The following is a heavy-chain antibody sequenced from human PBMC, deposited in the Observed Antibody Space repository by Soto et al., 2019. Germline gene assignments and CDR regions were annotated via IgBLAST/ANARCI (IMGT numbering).Heavy chain of an antibody. J-gene: IGHJ6*02. CDR2: ISAYNGNT. D-gene: IGHD3-10*01. V-gene: IGHV1-18*01. Sequence: ASVKVSCKASGYTFTSYGISWVRQAPGQGLEWMGWISAYNGNTNYAQKLQGRVTMTTDTSTSTAYMELRSLRSDDTAVYYCARDLFTMVRGVIYYYGMDVWGQGTTVTVSS. CDR1: GYTFTSYG. CDR3: ARDLFTMVRGVIYYYGMDV.